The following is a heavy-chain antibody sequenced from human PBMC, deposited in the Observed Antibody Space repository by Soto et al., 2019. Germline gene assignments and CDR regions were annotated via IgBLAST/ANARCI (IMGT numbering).Heavy chain of an antibody. CDR1: GNTFTSYD. J-gene: IGHJ4*02. D-gene: IGHD3-10*01. V-gene: IGHV1-8*01. CDR3: ASGRASGSSSLLDY. Sequence: ASVKVSFKASGNTFTSYDINWVRQSTGHGLEWMGWINPNSGNIGYAQKFQGRVTMTRDTAIRTAYMEVSRLRSDDTAVYYCASGRASGSSSLLDYWGQGPLVTVS. CDR2: INPNSGNI.